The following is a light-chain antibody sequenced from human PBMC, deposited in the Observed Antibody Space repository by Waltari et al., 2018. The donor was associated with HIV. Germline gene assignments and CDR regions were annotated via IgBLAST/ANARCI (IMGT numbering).Light chain of an antibody. CDR3: QQYYSTLALT. J-gene: IGKJ4*01. CDR2: WAS. Sequence: DIVMTQSPDSLAVSLGEGATINCKSSQSLLYSSDNKNYLAWYQQKPGQPPKLLIYWASTRESGVPDRFSGSGSGTDFTLTINSLQAEGVAVYYCQQYYSTLALTFGGGTKVEIK. CDR1: QSLLYSSDNKNY. V-gene: IGKV4-1*01.